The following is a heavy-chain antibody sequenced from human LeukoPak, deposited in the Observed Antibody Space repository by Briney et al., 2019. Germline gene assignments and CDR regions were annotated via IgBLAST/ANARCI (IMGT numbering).Heavy chain of an antibody. J-gene: IGHJ4*02. V-gene: IGHV3-7*01. D-gene: IGHD6-19*01. CDR2: IKQDGSDK. CDR3: ARGGSGWYRLDY. CDR1: GFTFSSYW. Sequence: GGSLRLSCAASGFTFSSYWMSWVRQAPGKGLEWVANIKQDGSDKYYVGSVKGRFTISRDNAKNSLYLQMNSLGAEDTAVYYCARGGSGWYRLDYWGQGTLVTVSS.